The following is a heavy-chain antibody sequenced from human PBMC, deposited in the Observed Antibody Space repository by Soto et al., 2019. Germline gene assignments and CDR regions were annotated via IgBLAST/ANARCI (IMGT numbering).Heavy chain of an antibody. CDR1: GFTFSSYA. D-gene: IGHD3-22*01. Sequence: EVQLLESGGGLVQPGGSLRLSCAASGFTFSSYAMSWVRQAPGKGLEWVSAISGSGGSTYYADSVKGRFTISRDNSKNTLYLQINSLRAEDTAVYYCAKASSGYYYGFDYWGQGTLVTVSS. J-gene: IGHJ4*02. V-gene: IGHV3-23*01. CDR2: ISGSGGST. CDR3: AKASSGYYYGFDY.